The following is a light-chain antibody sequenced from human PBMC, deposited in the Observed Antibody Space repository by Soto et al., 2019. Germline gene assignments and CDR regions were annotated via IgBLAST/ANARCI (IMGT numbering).Light chain of an antibody. Sequence: VLTQPPSVSGAPGQRVTISCTGTSSNIGAGQDVHWYRQLPGAAPKFLISDSNNRASGVPDRFSVSKSGASASLAITGLRAEDEGDYFCQSYGTSLSGLYVFGTGTKVTV. V-gene: IGLV1-40*01. CDR2: DSN. CDR3: QSYGTSLSGLYV. CDR1: SSNIGAGQD. J-gene: IGLJ1*01.